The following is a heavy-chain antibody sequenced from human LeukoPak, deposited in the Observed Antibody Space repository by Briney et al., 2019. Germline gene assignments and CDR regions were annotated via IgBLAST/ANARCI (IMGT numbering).Heavy chain of an antibody. V-gene: IGHV4-34*01. CDR1: GGSFSGYY. CDR3: ARDYSSGWYPFGAFDI. D-gene: IGHD6-19*01. Sequence: SETLSLTCAVYGGSFSGYYWSWIRQPPGKGLEWIGEINHSGSTNYNPSLKSRVTMSVDTSKNQFSLKLSSVTAADTAVYYCARDYSSGWYPFGAFDIWGQGTMVTVSS. J-gene: IGHJ3*02. CDR2: INHSGST.